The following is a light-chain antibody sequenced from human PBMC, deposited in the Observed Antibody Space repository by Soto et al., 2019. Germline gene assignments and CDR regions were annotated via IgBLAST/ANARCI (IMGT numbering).Light chain of an antibody. CDR1: QSVSSY. CDR3: QQRSNWPIT. V-gene: IGKV3-11*01. Sequence: EIVLTQSPATLSLSPGERATLSCRASQSVSSYLAWYQQKPGQAPRLLIYDASNRATGIPARFSGSGSGTDFTLTISSLEPEDFAVYYCQQRSNWPITSGQGTQWRLN. J-gene: IGKJ5*01. CDR2: DAS.